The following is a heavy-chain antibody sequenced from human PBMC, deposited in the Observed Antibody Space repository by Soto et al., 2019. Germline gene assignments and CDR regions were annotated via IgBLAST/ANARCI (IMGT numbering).Heavy chain of an antibody. J-gene: IGHJ4*02. D-gene: IGHD3-16*01. Sequence: QAQLEQSGAEVKKPGASVKVSCKASGYTFTTYDINWVRQATGQGLEWMGWMNPNSGNTGYAQKFQGRVTMTRDTSTSTAYMELSSLRSEDTAVYYCARGWGRWPHEKPGDYWGQGTLVTVSS. CDR1: GYTFTTYD. CDR2: MNPNSGNT. CDR3: ARGWGRWPHEKPGDY. V-gene: IGHV1-8*01.